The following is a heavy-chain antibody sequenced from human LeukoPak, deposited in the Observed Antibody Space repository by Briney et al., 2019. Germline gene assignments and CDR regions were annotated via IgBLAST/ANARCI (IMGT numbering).Heavy chain of an antibody. CDR2: IRGSGDTT. CDR3: AKGAVVLTALSSFDY. D-gene: IGHD2-15*01. V-gene: IGHV3-23*01. Sequence: GGSLRLSCAASGFIFTSYWMSWVRQAPGKGLEWVSNIRGSGDTTFYAESVKGRFIISRDNSKDTLFLQMNSLRAEDTAVYYCAKGAVVLTALSSFDYWGQGTLVTVSS. J-gene: IGHJ4*02. CDR1: GFIFTSYW.